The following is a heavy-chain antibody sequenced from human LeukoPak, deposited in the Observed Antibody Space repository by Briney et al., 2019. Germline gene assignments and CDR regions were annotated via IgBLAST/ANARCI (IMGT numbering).Heavy chain of an antibody. CDR3: AKEGDEFRGYLDV. J-gene: IGHJ6*03. CDR2: IHNDGTQG. CDR1: GFPFSRLG. Sequence: GGSLRLSCAASGFPFSRLGMQWVRQAPGKGLEWVAVIHNDGTQGQYADSVKGRFTISKDNSQNTLYLKMNNLRDDDTAVYYCAKEGDEFRGYLDVWGKGTTVTVSS. D-gene: IGHD3-16*01. V-gene: IGHV3-30*02.